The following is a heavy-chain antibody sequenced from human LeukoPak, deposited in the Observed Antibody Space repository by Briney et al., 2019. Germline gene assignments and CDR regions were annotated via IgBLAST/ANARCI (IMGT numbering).Heavy chain of an antibody. CDR2: IYTSGST. Sequence: PSETLSFTCTVSGVSISSYYWSWLRQPPGKGLEWIGRIYTSGSTNYNPSLKGRVTMSVDTSKNQFSLKLSSVTAADTAVYYCARDRSPLGYYGSGRTGWFDPWGQGTLVTVSS. CDR3: ARDRSPLGYYGSGRTGWFDP. V-gene: IGHV4-4*07. J-gene: IGHJ5*02. CDR1: GVSISSYY. D-gene: IGHD3-10*01.